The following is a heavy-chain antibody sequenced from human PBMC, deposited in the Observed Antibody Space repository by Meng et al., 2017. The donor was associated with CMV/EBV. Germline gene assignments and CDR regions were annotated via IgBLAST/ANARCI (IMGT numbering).Heavy chain of an antibody. D-gene: IGHD3-3*01. CDR3: ARDRTYYDFWSGYPLGY. V-gene: IGHV1-18*01. CDR2: ISAYNGNT. CDR1: RNFFTRHA. Sequence: ASVKVSCKAPRNFFTRHAITWVRQAPGQGLEWMGWISAYNGNTNYAQKLQGRVTMTTDTSTSTAYMELRSLRSDDTAVYYCARDRTYYDFWSGYPLGYWGQGTLVTVSS. J-gene: IGHJ4*02.